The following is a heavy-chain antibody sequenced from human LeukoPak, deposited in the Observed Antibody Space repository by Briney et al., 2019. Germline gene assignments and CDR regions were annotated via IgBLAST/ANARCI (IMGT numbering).Heavy chain of an antibody. CDR3: AKIPYSSGWVQNWFDP. Sequence: QPGGSLRLSCAASGFTFSSYAMSWVRQAPGKGLEWVSAISGSGGSTYYADSVKGRFTISRDNSKNTLYLQMNSLRAEDTAVYYCAKIPYSSGWVQNWFDPWGQGTLVTVSS. J-gene: IGHJ5*02. V-gene: IGHV3-23*01. D-gene: IGHD6-19*01. CDR1: GFTFSSYA. CDR2: ISGSGGST.